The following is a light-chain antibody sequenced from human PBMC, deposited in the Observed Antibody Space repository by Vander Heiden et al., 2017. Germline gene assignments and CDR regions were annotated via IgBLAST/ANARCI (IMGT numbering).Light chain of an antibody. J-gene: IGLJ2*01. V-gene: IGLV1-40*01. CDR1: SSNSGAGYD. CDR2: GNN. CDR3: QSYDSSLRGVV. Sequence: HSVLTQPPSVSAARGQRVTISCTGTSSNSGAGYDVHWYQQLPGTAPKLLIYGNNSRPSGVPDRFSGSKSGTSASLAITGLQAEDEADYYCQSYDSSLRGVVFGGGTKLTVL.